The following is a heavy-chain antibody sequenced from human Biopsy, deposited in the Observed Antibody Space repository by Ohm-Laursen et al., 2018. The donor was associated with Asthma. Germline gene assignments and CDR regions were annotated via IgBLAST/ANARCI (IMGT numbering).Heavy chain of an antibody. CDR3: ASQSSVSDFWSGYYYFDY. V-gene: IGHV3-30*03. CDR2: ISYDGSNK. D-gene: IGHD3-3*01. J-gene: IGHJ4*02. CDR1: GFTFSSYG. Sequence: SLRLSCAASGFTFSSYGMHWVRQAPGKGLEWVAVISYDGSNKYYADSVKGRFTISRDNSKNTLYLQMNSLRAEDTAVYYCASQSSVSDFWSGYYYFDYWGQGTLVTVSS.